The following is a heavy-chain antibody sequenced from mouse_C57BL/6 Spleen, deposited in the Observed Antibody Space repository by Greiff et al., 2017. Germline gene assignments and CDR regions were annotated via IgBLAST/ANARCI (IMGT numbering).Heavy chain of an antibody. CDR2: IYPGDGDT. CDR1: GYAFSSSW. D-gene: IGHD1-1*01. Sequence: QVQLQQSGPELVKPGASVKISCKASGYAFSSSWMNWVKQRPGKGLEWIGRIYPGDGDTNYNGKFKGKATLTADKSSSTAYMQLSSLTSEDSAVYFCARGYYSSMDYWGQGTSVTVSS. J-gene: IGHJ4*01. V-gene: IGHV1-82*01. CDR3: ARGYYSSMDY.